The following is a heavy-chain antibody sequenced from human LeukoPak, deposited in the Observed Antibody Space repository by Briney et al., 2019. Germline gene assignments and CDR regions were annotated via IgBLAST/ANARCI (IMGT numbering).Heavy chain of an antibody. J-gene: IGHJ4*02. CDR1: GGSISSSNW. CDR3: ARAGGLYCSSTSCPFDY. CDR2: IYHSGRT. V-gene: IGHV4-4*02. Sequence: SETLSLTCAVSGGSISSSNWWSWVRQPPGKGREWIGEIYHSGRTNYNPSLKRRVTISVDKSKNQFSLKLSSATAADTAVYYCARAGGLYCSSTSCPFDYWGQGTLVTVSS. D-gene: IGHD2-2*01.